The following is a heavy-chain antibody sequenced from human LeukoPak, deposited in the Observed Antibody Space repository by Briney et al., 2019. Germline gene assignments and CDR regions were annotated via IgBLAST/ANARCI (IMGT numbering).Heavy chain of an antibody. Sequence: PSETLSLTCTVSGGSISSYYWSWIRQPPGKGLEWIGYIYYSGSTNYNPSLKSRVTISVDTSKNQFSLKLSSVTAADTAVYYCASAACSGGSCYSISRAFDIWGQGTMVTVSS. CDR2: IYYSGST. V-gene: IGHV4-59*12. CDR3: ASAACSGGSCYSISRAFDI. CDR1: GGSISSYY. D-gene: IGHD2-15*01. J-gene: IGHJ3*02.